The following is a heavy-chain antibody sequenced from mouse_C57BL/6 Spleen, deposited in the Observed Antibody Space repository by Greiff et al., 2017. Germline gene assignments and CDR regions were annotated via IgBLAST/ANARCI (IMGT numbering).Heavy chain of an antibody. CDR3: AGSENYFDY. D-gene: IGHD1-1*01. Sequence: VMLVESGPELVKPGASVKISCKASGYAFSSSWMNWVKQRPGKGLEWIGRIYPGDGDTNYNGKFKGKATLTADKSSSTAYMQLSSLTSEDSAVYFCAGSENYFDYWGQGTTLTVSS. V-gene: IGHV1-82*01. CDR2: IYPGDGDT. CDR1: GYAFSSSW. J-gene: IGHJ2*01.